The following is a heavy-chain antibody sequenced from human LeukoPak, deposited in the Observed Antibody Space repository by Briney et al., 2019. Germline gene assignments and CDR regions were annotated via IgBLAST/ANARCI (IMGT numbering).Heavy chain of an antibody. CDR2: IFHSGST. J-gene: IGHJ3*02. CDR1: SGSIFNNNW. CDR3: AAFLLEQINVFDI. D-gene: IGHD1/OR15-1a*01. V-gene: IGHV4-4*02. Sequence: SETLSLTCTVSSGSIFNNNWWSWVRQPPGKGLEWIGQIFHSGSTSYSPSLKSRVTVSVDTSKNQFSLKLSSVTAADTAVYYCAAFLLEQINVFDIWGQGTMVTVSS.